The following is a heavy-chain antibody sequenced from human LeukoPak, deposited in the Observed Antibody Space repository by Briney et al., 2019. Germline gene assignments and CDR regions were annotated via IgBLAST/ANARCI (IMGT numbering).Heavy chain of an antibody. V-gene: IGHV3-7*03. J-gene: IGHJ4*02. CDR3: AKSGSTSWFLDY. D-gene: IGHD6-13*01. Sequence: GGSLRLSCVGSGFTFRSYWMSWVRQAPGKGLEWVANIKQDGSEKYYVDSVKGRFTISRGNAKNSLYLQMNSLGAEDTAVYYCAKSGSTSWFLDYWGQGTLVTVSS. CDR1: GFTFRSYW. CDR2: IKQDGSEK.